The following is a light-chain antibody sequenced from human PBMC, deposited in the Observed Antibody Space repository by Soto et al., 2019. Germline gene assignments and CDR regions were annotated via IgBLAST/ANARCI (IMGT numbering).Light chain of an antibody. CDR1: SSDVGGYNY. Sequence: SVLTQPRSVSGSPGQSVTISCTGTSSDVGGYNYVSWYQQHPGKAPELMIYDVTKRPSGVPDRFSGSKSGNTASLTISGLQAEDEADYYCCSYAGIYTFYVFGTG. CDR3: CSYAGIYTFYV. J-gene: IGLJ1*01. CDR2: DVT. V-gene: IGLV2-11*01.